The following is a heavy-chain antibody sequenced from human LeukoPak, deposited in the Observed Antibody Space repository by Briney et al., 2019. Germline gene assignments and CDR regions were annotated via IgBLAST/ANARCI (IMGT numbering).Heavy chain of an antibody. CDR3: AKDLQVEDAFDI. Sequence: PGGSLRLSCAASGFTFNNYAMSWVRQAPGKGLEWVSAISDNGGDTKYADSVKGRFTISRDNAKNSLNLQMNSLRAEDTALYYCAKDLQVEDAFDIWGQGTMVTVSS. CDR1: GFTFNNYA. J-gene: IGHJ3*02. CDR2: ISDNGGDT. V-gene: IGHV3-23*01. D-gene: IGHD1-1*01.